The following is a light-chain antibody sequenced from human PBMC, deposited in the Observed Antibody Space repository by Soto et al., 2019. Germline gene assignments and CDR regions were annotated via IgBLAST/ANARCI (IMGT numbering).Light chain of an antibody. CDR1: SSDVGGYNY. CDR2: DVS. Sequence: QSALTQPDSVSGSPGQSITISCTGTSSDVGGYNYVSWYQQHPGKAPKFMIYDVSNRPSGVSNRFSGSKSGHTASLTISGLQADYEADYYCSSYTTSNTRQIVFGTRTKLTVL. V-gene: IGLV2-14*01. CDR3: SSYTTSNTRQIV. J-gene: IGLJ1*01.